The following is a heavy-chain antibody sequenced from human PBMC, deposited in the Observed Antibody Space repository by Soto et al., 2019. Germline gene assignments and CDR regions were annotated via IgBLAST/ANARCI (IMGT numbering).Heavy chain of an antibody. V-gene: IGHV1-58*02. Sequence: SVKVSCKASGFTFTSSAMQWVRQARGQSPEWIGWIVVGSGNTNYAQKFQERVTITRDMSTSTAYMEVSSLRSEDTAVYYCGAGGARPEDGGGYGGGDYYYYGMDVWGQGTTVTVSS. CDR2: IVVGSGNT. CDR1: GFTFTSSA. D-gene: IGHD6-19*01. CDR3: GAGGARPEDGGGYGGGDYYYYGMDV. J-gene: IGHJ6*02.